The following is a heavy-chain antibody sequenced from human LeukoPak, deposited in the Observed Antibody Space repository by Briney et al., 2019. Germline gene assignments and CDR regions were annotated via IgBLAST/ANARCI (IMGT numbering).Heavy chain of an antibody. Sequence: ASVKVSCKASGGTFSSYAISWVRQAPGQGLEWMGRIIPILGIANYAQKFQGRVTITADKSTSTAYMGLSSLRSEDTAVYYCAEDTAMANDAFDIWGQGTMVTVSS. J-gene: IGHJ3*02. CDR1: GGTFSSYA. D-gene: IGHD5-18*01. V-gene: IGHV1-69*04. CDR2: IIPILGIA. CDR3: AEDTAMANDAFDI.